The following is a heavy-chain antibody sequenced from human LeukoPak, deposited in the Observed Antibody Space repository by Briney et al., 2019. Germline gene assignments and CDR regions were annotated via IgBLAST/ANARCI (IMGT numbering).Heavy chain of an antibody. CDR3: ATGGPWDLLKY. CDR2: FDPEHGEM. D-gene: IGHD3-9*01. Sequence: ASVKVSCKVSGDTLTELSTHWVRQAPGKGLEWMGGFDPEHGEMIYAQKLQGRVTMAEDRPTDTAYMELSSLRSEDTAVYYCATGGPWDLLKYWGQGTLVTVSS. V-gene: IGHV1-24*01. CDR1: GDTLTELS. J-gene: IGHJ4*02.